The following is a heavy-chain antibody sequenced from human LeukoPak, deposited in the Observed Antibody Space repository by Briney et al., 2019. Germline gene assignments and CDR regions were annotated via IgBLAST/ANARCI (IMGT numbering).Heavy chain of an antibody. CDR2: TYYWSKWYN. D-gene: IGHD3-22*01. V-gene: IGHV6-1*01. CDR1: GDSVSSNSAA. J-gene: IGHJ4*02. Sequence: SQTLSLTCALSGDSVSSNSAAWNWIRQSPSRGLEWLGRTYYWSKWYNDYAVSVKSRITINPDTSKNQFSLQLNSVTPEDTAVYYCARGDSSGYYAADYWGQGTLVTVSS. CDR3: ARGDSSGYYAADY.